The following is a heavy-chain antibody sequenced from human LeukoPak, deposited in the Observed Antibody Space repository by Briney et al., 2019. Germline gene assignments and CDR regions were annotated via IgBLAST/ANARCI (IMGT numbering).Heavy chain of an antibody. CDR1: GFTFSSYG. V-gene: IGHV3-23*01. CDR3: AKDLVTGSLDY. Sequence: GGSLRLSCAASGFTFSSYGMSWVRQAPGKGLEWVSSISGSGGSTYYADSVRGRFTISRDNSKNTLYLQMNSLRAEDTAIYYCAKDLVTGSLDYWGQGTLVTVSS. D-gene: IGHD3-10*01. J-gene: IGHJ4*02. CDR2: ISGSGGST.